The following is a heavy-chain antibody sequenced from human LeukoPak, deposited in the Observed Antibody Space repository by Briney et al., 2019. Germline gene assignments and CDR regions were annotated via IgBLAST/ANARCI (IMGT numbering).Heavy chain of an antibody. J-gene: IGHJ4*02. CDR1: GGSISSGSYY. D-gene: IGHD4-17*01. Sequence: SETLSLTCTVSGGSISSGSYYWSWIRQPPGKGLEWIGYIYYSGSTNYNPSLKSRVTISVDTSKNQFSLKLSSVAAADTAVYYCARQDGDYYFDYWGQGTLVTVSS. CDR2: IYYSGST. CDR3: ARQDGDYYFDY. V-gene: IGHV4-61*01.